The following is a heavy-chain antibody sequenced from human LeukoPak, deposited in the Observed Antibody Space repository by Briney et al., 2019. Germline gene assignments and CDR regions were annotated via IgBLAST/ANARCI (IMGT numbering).Heavy chain of an antibody. CDR3: ARGGIDDYGDGYNWFDP. CDR2: MNPNSGNT. V-gene: IGHV1-8*01. J-gene: IGHJ5*02. D-gene: IGHD4-17*01. CDR1: GYTFTSYD. Sequence: ASVKVSCKASGYTFTSYDINWVRQATGQGLEWMGWMNPNSGNTGYAQKFQGRVTMTRNTSISTAYMELSSLRSEDTAVYYCARGGIDDYGDGYNWFDPWGQGTLVTVSS.